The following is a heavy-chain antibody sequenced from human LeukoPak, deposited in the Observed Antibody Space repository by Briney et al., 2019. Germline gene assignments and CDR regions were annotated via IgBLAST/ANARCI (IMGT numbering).Heavy chain of an antibody. CDR2: ISYDGCNK. J-gene: IGHJ3*02. D-gene: IGHD3-16*01. V-gene: IGHV3-30*03. CDR1: GFTFSSYG. Sequence: GRSLRLSCAASGFTFSSYGMHWVRQAPGKGLEWVAVISYDGCNKYYADSVKGRFTISRDNSKNTLYLQMNSLRAEDTAVYYCARNGLGFDAFDIWGQGTMVTVSS. CDR3: ARNGLGFDAFDI.